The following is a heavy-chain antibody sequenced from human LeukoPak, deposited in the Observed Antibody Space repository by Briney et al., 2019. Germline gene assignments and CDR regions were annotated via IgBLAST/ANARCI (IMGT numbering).Heavy chain of an antibody. V-gene: IGHV1-46*01. J-gene: IGHJ6*02. CDR2: INPSGGST. CDR3: ARMYSSSNYYYYGMDV. D-gene: IGHD6-6*01. Sequence: ASVKVSCKASGYTFTSYYMHWVRQAPGQGLEWMGIINPSGGSTSYAQMFQGRDTMTRDTSTSTVYMELSSLRSEDTAVYYCARMYSSSNYYYYGMDVWGQGTTVTVSS. CDR1: GYTFTSYY.